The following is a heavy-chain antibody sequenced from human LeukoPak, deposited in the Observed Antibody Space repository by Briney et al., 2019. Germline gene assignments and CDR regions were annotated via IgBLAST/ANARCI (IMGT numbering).Heavy chain of an antibody. D-gene: IGHD1-26*01. CDR3: ARDSGSGNNDY. J-gene: IGHJ4*02. V-gene: IGHV1-3*01. CDR1: GYTFTSYA. Sequence: ASVKVSCKASGYTFTSYAIHWVRQAPGQRLEWIGWFSAGNGNTKYSQNFQGRVTFISNTSATTAFMELSSLRSEDAAVYYCARDSGSGNNDYWGQGTLVTVSS. CDR2: FSAGNGNT.